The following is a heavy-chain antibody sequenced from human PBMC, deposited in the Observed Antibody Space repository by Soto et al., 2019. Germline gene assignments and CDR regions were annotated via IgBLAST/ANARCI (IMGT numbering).Heavy chain of an antibody. CDR3: ARPCLYSSNPHYYYYGMDV. CDR2: ISYDGTKE. J-gene: IGHJ6*02. D-gene: IGHD6-13*01. V-gene: IGHV3-30-3*01. Sequence: QVQLVESGGGVVQPGRSLRLSCAASGFTFSSYPMDWVRQAPGKGLEWVAVISYDGTKEHYADSVKGRFTISRDNSKNTLYLQMNSLRAEDTAVYYCARPCLYSSNPHYYYYGMDVWGQGTTVTVSS. CDR1: GFTFSSYP.